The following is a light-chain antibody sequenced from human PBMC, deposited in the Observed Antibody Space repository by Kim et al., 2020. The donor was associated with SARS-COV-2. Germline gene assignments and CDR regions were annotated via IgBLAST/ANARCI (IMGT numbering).Light chain of an antibody. CDR2: GAS. CDR3: QRYNGY. J-gene: IGKJ2*01. CDR1: QSINNW. Sequence: STLSASVGDRVTSTCRASQSINNWLAWYQQKPGKAPKLLIYGASSLESGVPSRFSGSGSGTEFTLTISSLQPDDFATYYCQRYNGYFGQGTKLEI. V-gene: IGKV1-5*03.